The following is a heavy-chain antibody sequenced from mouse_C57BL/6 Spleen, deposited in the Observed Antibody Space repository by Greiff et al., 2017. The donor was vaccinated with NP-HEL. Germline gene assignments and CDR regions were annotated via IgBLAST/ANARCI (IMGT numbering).Heavy chain of an antibody. D-gene: IGHD1-1*01. CDR3: ARSGVSTVAFDY. CDR1: GYAFSSSW. CDR2: IYPGDGDT. Sequence: VQLQQSGPELVKPGASVKISCKASGYAFSSSWMNWVKQRPGKGLEWIGRIYPGDGDTNYNGKFKGKATLTADKSSSTAYMQLSSLTSEDSAVYFCARSGVSTVAFDYWGQGTTLTVSS. J-gene: IGHJ2*01. V-gene: IGHV1-82*01.